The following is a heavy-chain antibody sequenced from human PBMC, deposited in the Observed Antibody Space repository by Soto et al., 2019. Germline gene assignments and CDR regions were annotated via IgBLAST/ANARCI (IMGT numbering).Heavy chain of an antibody. CDR3: TRQDYYDSSGYRV. CDR2: IRSKANSYAT. CDR1: GFTFSGSA. V-gene: IGHV3-73*02. Sequence: EVQLVESGGGLVQPGGSLKLSCAASGFTFSGSAMHWVRQASGKGLEWVGRIRSKANSYATAYAASVKGRFTISREDSKNTAYLQMNSLKTEDTAVYYCTRQDYYDSSGYRVWGQGTLVTVSS. J-gene: IGHJ4*02. D-gene: IGHD3-22*01.